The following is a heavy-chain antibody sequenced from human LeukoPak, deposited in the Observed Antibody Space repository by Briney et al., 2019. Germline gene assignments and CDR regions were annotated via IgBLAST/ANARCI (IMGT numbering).Heavy chain of an antibody. J-gene: IGHJ4*01. CDR1: GFTFTNAW. CDR2: IKSNINGGTS. Sequence: GGSLRLSCIASGFTFTNAWMTWVRQSPRMGLEWVDRIKSNINGGTSDYAEPVKGRFIISRDDSRNTVYLQMTSLKPEDTGMYYCTTHSVTVTGTHFWGQGALVTVSS. V-gene: IGHV3-15*07. CDR3: TTHSVTVTGTHF. D-gene: IGHD6-19*01.